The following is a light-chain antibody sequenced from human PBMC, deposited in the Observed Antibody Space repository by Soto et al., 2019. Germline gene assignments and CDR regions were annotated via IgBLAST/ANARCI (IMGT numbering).Light chain of an antibody. CDR1: RSNIGNNA. J-gene: IGLJ3*02. CDR2: NNN. V-gene: IGLV1-44*01. Sequence: QAVVTQPPSASGTPGQRVTISCSGSRSNIGNNAVSWYQQFPGTAPKLLIYNNNQRPSGVPDRFSGSKSGTSASLAISGLQSEDEADYYCATWDDSLNAWGVFGGGTKLTVL. CDR3: ATWDDSLNAWGV.